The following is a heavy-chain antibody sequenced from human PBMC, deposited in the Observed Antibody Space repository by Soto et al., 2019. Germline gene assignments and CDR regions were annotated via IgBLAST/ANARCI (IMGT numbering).Heavy chain of an antibody. J-gene: IGHJ4*02. Sequence: QVQLVQSGAEVKKPGASVKVSCKASGYTFSSYFISWVRQAPGQGLEWMGWISAYNGNTNYPQKLQGRATMTTHTSTSTAHMELKSLRSDDTAVYSCARDLPPVDYGGRGTLVTVSP. CDR3: ARDLPPVDY. CDR1: GYTFSSYF. CDR2: ISAYNGNT. V-gene: IGHV1-18*01.